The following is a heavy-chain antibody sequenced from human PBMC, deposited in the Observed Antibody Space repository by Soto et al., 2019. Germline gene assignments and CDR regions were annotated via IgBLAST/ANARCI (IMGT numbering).Heavy chain of an antibody. CDR1: GYTFTNFD. J-gene: IGHJ4*02. D-gene: IGHD2-21*02. V-gene: IGHV1-8*02. Sequence: QVQLVQSGAEVKKPGASVKVSCKASGYTFTNFDLNWVRQAPGQGLEWMGWMNPNSRDTGYAHKFQGRVTMTRDTSINTAYMELSSLKSEDTAVYFCARPGATFCGGDCYSDYWGQGTLVIVSS. CDR2: MNPNSRDT. CDR3: ARPGATFCGGDCYSDY.